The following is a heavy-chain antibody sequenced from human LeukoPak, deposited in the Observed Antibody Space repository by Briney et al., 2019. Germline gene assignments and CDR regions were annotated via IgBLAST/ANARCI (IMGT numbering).Heavy chain of an antibody. J-gene: IGHJ4*02. Sequence: SETLSLTCAVYGGPFSGYYWSWIRQPPGEGLEWIGEINHSGSTNYNPSLKSRVTISVDTSKNQFSLKLSSVTAADTAVYYCARPDIVVVPAATTPGIAAAGTDYWGQGTLVTVSS. CDR3: ARPDIVVVPAATTPGIAAAGTDY. D-gene: IGHD2-2*01. CDR2: INHSGST. CDR1: GGPFSGYY. V-gene: IGHV4-34*01.